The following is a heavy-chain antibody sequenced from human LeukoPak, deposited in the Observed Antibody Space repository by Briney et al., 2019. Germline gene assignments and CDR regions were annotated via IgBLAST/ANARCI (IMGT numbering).Heavy chain of an antibody. CDR3: AKDYLGIAVAGTHDY. V-gene: IGHV3-23*01. CDR2: ISGSGGST. Sequence: SGGSLRLSCAASGFTVNSNYLSWVRQAPGKGLEWVSAISGSGGSTYYADSVKGRFTISRDNSKNTLYLQMNSLRAEDTAVYYCAKDYLGIAVAGTHDYWGQGTLVTVSS. J-gene: IGHJ4*02. D-gene: IGHD6-19*01. CDR1: GFTVNSNY.